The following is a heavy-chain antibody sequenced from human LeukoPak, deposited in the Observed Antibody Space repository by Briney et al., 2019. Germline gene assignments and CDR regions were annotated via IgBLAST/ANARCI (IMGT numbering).Heavy chain of an antibody. D-gene: IGHD3-10*01. CDR1: GYTFTGYY. J-gene: IGHJ6*03. CDR3: ASPRTGTATYYYYMDV. CDR2: INPNSGGT. V-gene: IGHV1-2*02. Sequence: AASVKVSCKASGYTFTGYYMHWVRQAPGQGLEWMGWINPNSGGTNYAQKFQGRVTMTRDTSISTAYMELSSLRSEDTAVYYCASPRTGTATYYYYMDVWGKGTTVTVSS.